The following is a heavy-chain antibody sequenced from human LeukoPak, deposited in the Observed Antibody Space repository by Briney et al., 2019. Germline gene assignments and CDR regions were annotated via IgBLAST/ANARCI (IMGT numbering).Heavy chain of an antibody. CDR3: AKGAWAADGPMGNNFAS. CDR2: IPYDASDK. V-gene: IGHV3-30*02. CDR1: GFRFSDYG. Sequence: GGSLRPSCVASGFRFSDYGMHWVRQAPGKGLEWVAFIPYDASDKYYADSVKGRFTISRDNSNNTLTLHMNSLRTEDTSIYFCAKGAWAADGPMGNNFASWGQGSLVTVSS. D-gene: IGHD6-13*01. J-gene: IGHJ4*02.